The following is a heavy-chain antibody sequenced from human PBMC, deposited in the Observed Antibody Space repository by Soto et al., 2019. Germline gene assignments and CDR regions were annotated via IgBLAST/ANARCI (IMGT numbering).Heavy chain of an antibody. V-gene: IGHV1-3*01. J-gene: IGHJ3*02. CDR1: GYTFTSYA. D-gene: IGHD1-26*01. Sequence: QVQLVQSGAEVKKPGASVKVSCKASGYTFTSYAMHWVRQAPGQGLEWMGWINAGNGNTKYSQKFQGRVTITRDTSASTAYMELSSLISYDTAVYYCASCSSEYYYDFDIWGQGTMVTVSS. CDR2: INAGNGNT. CDR3: ASCSSEYYYDFDI.